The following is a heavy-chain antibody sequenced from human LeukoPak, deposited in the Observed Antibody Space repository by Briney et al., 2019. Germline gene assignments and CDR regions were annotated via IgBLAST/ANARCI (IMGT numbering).Heavy chain of an antibody. CDR1: GGTSSSYA. J-gene: IGHJ4*02. CDR3: ARISRGKFDY. D-gene: IGHD3-16*01. CDR2: IIPIFGTA. V-gene: IGHV1-69*05. Sequence: SVKVSCKASGGTSSSYAISWVRQAPGQGLEWMGRIIPIFGTANYAQKFQGRVTITTDESTSTAYMELSSLRSEDTAVYYCARISRGKFDYWGQGTLVTVSS.